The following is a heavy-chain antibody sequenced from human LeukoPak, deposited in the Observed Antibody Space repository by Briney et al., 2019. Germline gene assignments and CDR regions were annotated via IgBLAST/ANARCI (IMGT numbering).Heavy chain of an antibody. V-gene: IGHV3-7*01. J-gene: IGHJ1*01. CDR1: GFTFSNYW. Sequence: GGSLRLSCTVSGFTFSNYWMTWVRQAPGKGLEWVANIKPDGSEKHYVDSVKGRFTISRDNAKNSLYLQMNSLRAEDTAVYYCAREVYCSSTSCYTGYFQHWGQGTLVTVSS. CDR2: IKPDGSEK. D-gene: IGHD2-2*02. CDR3: AREVYCSSTSCYTGYFQH.